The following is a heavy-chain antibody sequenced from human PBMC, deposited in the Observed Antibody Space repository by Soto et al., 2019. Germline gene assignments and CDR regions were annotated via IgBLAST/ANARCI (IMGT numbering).Heavy chain of an antibody. Sequence: SETLSLSCILAGGSIGTYYWSWIRQPPGKGLEWIGDIYYSGSTNYNPSLKNRVTISVDTSKNQFSLKLTSVTAADTAVYYCVREKYYHRSGYYSLFDYWAQGTQVTVS. CDR1: GGSIGTYY. D-gene: IGHD3-22*01. CDR3: VREKYYHRSGYYSLFDY. V-gene: IGHV4-59*01. J-gene: IGHJ4*02. CDR2: IYYSGST.